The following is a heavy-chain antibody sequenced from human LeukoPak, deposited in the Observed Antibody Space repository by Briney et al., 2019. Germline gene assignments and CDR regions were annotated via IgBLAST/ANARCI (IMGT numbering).Heavy chain of an antibody. V-gene: IGHV3-23*01. D-gene: IGHD3-10*01. CDR1: GFTFSSYA. Sequence: GGSLRLSCAASGFTFSSYAMSWVRQAPGKGLEWVSAISGSGGSTYYADSVKGRFTISRDNSKNTLYLQMNSLRAEDTAVYYCARANVLLWFGELSGFDYWGQGTLVTVSS. CDR2: ISGSGGST. J-gene: IGHJ4*02. CDR3: ARANVLLWFGELSGFDY.